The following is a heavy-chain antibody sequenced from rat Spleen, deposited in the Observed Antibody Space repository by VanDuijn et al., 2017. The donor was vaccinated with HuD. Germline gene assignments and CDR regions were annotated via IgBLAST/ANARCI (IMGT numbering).Heavy chain of an antibody. V-gene: IGHV4-2*01. CDR3: ARIQAPYYYSSYIDY. D-gene: IGHD1-2*01. J-gene: IGHJ2*01. CDR1: GFNFNDYW. Sequence: EVKLVESGGGLVQPGRSLKLSCAASGFNFNDYWMGWVRQAPGKGLEWIGEIDKDSSIINYTPSLKDKFTISRDNAQNTLYLQVSKLGSEDTAIYYCARIQAPYYYSSYIDYWGQGVMVTVSS. CDR2: IDKDSSII.